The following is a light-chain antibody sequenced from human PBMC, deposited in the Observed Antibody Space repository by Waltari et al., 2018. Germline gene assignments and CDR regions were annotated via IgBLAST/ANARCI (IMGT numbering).Light chain of an antibody. V-gene: IGKV1-39*01. CDR3: QQSYSTPRT. CDR2: AAS. J-gene: IGKJ1*01. Sequence: TQSPSSLSASVGDRVTITCRASQSISSYLNWYQQKPGKAPKLLIYAASSLQSGVPSRFSGSGSGTDFTLTISSLQPEDFATYYCQQSYSTPRTFGQGTKVEIK. CDR1: QSISSY.